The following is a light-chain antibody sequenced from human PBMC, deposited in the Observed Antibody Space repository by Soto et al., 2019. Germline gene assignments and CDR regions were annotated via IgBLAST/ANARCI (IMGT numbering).Light chain of an antibody. V-gene: IGKV3-11*01. Sequence: EIVLTQSPATLSLSPGERATLSCRANQNIYSYLVWYQQRPGQAPRLLIYDASTSATAMPARFSGSGSGTDFTLTSSRREPEDFAVSYCHQRGDWPIAFGGGNKVEMK. J-gene: IGKJ4*01. CDR1: QNIYSY. CDR3: HQRGDWPIA. CDR2: DAS.